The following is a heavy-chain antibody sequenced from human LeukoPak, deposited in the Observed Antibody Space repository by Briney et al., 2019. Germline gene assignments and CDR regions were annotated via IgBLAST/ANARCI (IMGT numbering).Heavy chain of an antibody. Sequence: KTGGSLRLSCAASGFTFSSYSMNWVRQAPGKGLEWVSSTSSSSSYIYYADSVKGRFTISRDNAKNSLYLQMNSLRAEDTAVYYCARFAAGGSYYYYMDVWGKGTTVTVSS. CDR1: GFTFSSYS. CDR2: TSSSSSYI. J-gene: IGHJ6*03. D-gene: IGHD6-25*01. V-gene: IGHV3-21*01. CDR3: ARFAAGGSYYYYMDV.